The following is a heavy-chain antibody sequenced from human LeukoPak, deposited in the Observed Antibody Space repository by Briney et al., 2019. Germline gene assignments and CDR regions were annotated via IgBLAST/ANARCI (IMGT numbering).Heavy chain of an antibody. J-gene: IGHJ6*02. V-gene: IGHV1-3*01. Sequence: ASVKVSCKASESIFKTYAVHWVRQAPGQRPEWMGWIDAGSGNTGCSQEFQGRVTITRDTSASTAYMELSSLTSEDTAVYYCARRGVTTQYSFYAMAVWGQGTTVTVSS. CDR3: ARRGVTTQYSFYAMAV. D-gene: IGHD2-21*02. CDR2: IDAGSGNT. CDR1: ESIFKTYA.